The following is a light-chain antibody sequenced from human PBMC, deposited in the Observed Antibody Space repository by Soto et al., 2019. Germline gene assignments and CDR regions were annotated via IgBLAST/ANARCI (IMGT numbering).Light chain of an antibody. CDR1: SSNIGAGYD. CDR2: GNS. Sequence: QSVLTQPPSVSGGSGQRVTSSCTGSSSNIGAGYDVHWYQQLPGTAPKLLIYGNSNRPSGVPDRFSGSKSGTSASLAITGLQAEDEADYYCQSYASSLSGSYVFGTGTKVTVL. CDR3: QSYASSLSGSYV. V-gene: IGLV1-40*01. J-gene: IGLJ1*01.